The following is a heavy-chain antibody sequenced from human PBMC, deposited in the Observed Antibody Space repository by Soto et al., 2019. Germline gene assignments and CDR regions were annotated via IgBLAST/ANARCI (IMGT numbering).Heavy chain of an antibody. CDR1: GDTFSTYG. D-gene: IGHD6-19*01. V-gene: IGHV1-18*04. Sequence: ASVKVSCEASGDTFSTYGISWVRQAHREGLEWTGWISNYNGDTNHAQKFQGRVTMTTDRSTSTAYRALRCPKSDDTAVYYCASYPSNRSGARIWFSPGGQGTLVTVSS. CDR3: ASYPSNRSGARIWFSP. J-gene: IGHJ5*02. CDR2: ISNYNGDT.